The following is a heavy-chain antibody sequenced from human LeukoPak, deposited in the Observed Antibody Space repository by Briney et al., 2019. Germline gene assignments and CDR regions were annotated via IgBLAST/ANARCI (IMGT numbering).Heavy chain of an antibody. J-gene: IGHJ4*02. Sequence: GGSLRLSCAASGFTFSSYWMHWVRHGPGKGLVWVSRINRDGSSTTYADSVKGRFTISRDNAKNTLYLQMNSLRAEDTAVYYCARDQSSVFDYWGQGTLVTVSS. D-gene: IGHD3-22*01. CDR3: ARDQSSVFDY. V-gene: IGHV3-74*01. CDR2: INRDGSST. CDR1: GFTFSSYW.